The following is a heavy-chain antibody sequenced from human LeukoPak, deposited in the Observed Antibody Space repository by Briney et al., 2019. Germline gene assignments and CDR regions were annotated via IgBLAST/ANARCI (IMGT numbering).Heavy chain of an antibody. V-gene: IGHV3-23*01. Sequence: GGSLRLSCAASGFTFSSYAMSWVRQAPGKGLEWVSAISGSGGSTYYADSVKGRFTISRDNSKNTLYLQMNSLRAEDTAVYYCAKAGGDYGDYGGVGYFDYWGQGTLVTVSS. CDR2: ISGSGGST. CDR3: AKAGGDYGDYGGVGYFDY. J-gene: IGHJ4*02. D-gene: IGHD4-17*01. CDR1: GFTFSSYA.